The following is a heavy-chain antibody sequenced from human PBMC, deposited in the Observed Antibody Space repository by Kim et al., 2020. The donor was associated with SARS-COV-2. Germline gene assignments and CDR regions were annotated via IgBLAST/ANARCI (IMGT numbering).Heavy chain of an antibody. Sequence: GGSLRLSCAASGFIFSSYGMHWVRQAPGKGLEWVAVVYSDGSRIVYTDSVKGRFTISRDNSKNTLDLQMDSLRVEDTAVYYCVRPSRTNLDWYFDLWGRGTRVTLSS. CDR2: VYSDGSRI. CDR3: VRPSRTNLDWYFDL. CDR1: GFIFSSYG. J-gene: IGHJ2*01. V-gene: IGHV3-33*01.